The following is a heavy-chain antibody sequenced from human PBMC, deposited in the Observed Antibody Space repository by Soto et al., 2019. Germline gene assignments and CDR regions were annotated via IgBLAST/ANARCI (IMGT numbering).Heavy chain of an antibody. CDR1: GFTVSSNY. D-gene: IGHD3-3*01. CDR2: IYSGCST. J-gene: IGHJ6*02. V-gene: IGHV3-53*01. CDR3: ARDRFFGVAHYYYYGMDV. Sequence: GGSLRLSCAASGFTVSSNYMSWVRQAPGKGLEWVSVIYSGCSTYYADSVKGRFTISRDNSKNTLYLQMNSLRAEDTAVYYCARDRFFGVAHYYYYGMDVWGQGTTVTVSS.